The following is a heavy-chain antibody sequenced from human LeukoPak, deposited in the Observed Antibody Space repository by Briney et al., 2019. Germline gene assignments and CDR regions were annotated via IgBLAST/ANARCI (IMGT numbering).Heavy chain of an antibody. CDR2: ISYDGSNK. CDR1: GFTFSSYG. J-gene: IGHJ3*02. V-gene: IGHV3-30*18. Sequence: GGSLRLSCAASGFTFSSYGMHWVRQAPGKGLEWVAVISYDGSNKYYADSVKGRFTISRDNSKNTLYLQMNSLRAEDTAVYHCAKDSGSHDAFDIWGQGTMVTVSS. D-gene: IGHD1-26*01. CDR3: AKDSGSHDAFDI.